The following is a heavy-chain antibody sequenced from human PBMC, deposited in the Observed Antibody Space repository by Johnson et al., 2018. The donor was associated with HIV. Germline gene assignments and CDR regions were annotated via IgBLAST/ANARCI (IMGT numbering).Heavy chain of an antibody. Sequence: VQLVESGGGLVKPGGSLRLSCAVSGFTFSDAWMTWVRQAPGKGLAWVGRIKRNSDGGTTEYVAPVKGRFSISREDSKNTLYMKMNSLKTEDTAVYYCTTMGLGSSSWRYDAFDIWGQGTMVTVSS. CDR2: IKRNSDGGTT. D-gene: IGHD6-13*01. J-gene: IGHJ3*02. CDR3: TTMGLGSSSWRYDAFDI. V-gene: IGHV3-15*01. CDR1: GFTFSDAW.